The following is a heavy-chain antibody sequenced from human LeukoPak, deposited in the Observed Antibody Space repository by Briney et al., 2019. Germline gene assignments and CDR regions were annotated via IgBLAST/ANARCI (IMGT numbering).Heavy chain of an antibody. CDR2: IYSGGST. CDR1: GFTVSSNY. J-gene: IGHJ4*02. V-gene: IGHV3-66*01. Sequence: GGSLRLSCAASGFTVSSNYMSWVRQAPGKGLEWVSVIYSGGSTYYADSVKGRFTISRDNSKNTLYLQMNSLRAKDTAVYYCARDYGYSGYDFDYWGQGTLVTVSS. CDR3: ARDYGYSGYDFDY. D-gene: IGHD5-12*01.